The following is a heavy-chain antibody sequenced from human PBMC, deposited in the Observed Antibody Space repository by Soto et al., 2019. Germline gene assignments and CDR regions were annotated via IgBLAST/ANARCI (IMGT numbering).Heavy chain of an antibody. Sequence: GASVNVSCKASGYTFTSYAMHWVRQAPGQRLEWMGWINAGNGNTKYSQKFQGRVTITRDTSASTAYMELSSLRSEDTAVYYCARDGLFYDSSCSDYWGQGTLVTVSS. CDR3: ARDGLFYDSSCSDY. CDR1: GYTFTSYA. CDR2: INAGNGNT. D-gene: IGHD3-22*01. J-gene: IGHJ4*02. V-gene: IGHV1-3*01.